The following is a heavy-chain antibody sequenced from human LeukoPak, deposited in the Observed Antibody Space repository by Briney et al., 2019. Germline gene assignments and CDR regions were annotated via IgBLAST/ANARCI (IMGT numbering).Heavy chain of an antibody. J-gene: IGHJ4*02. CDR1: GFTFSSYA. D-gene: IGHD6-6*01. Sequence: PGGSLRLSCAASGFTFSSYAMSWVRQAPGKGLEWVSAISGSGGSTYYADSVKGRFTISRDNSKNTLYLQMNSLRAEDTAVYYCAKDTPYRIAARPEYYFDYWGQGTLVTVSS. CDR3: AKDTPYRIAARPEYYFDY. CDR2: ISGSGGST. V-gene: IGHV3-23*01.